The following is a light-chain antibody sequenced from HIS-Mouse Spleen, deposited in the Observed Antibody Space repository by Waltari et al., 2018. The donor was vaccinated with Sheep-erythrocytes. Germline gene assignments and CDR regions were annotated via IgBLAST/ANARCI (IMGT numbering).Light chain of an antibody. CDR2: DVS. CDR1: SSDVGGYNY. V-gene: IGLV2-11*01. J-gene: IGLJ3*02. Sequence: QSALTQPRSVSGSPGQSVTISCTGTSSDVGGYNYVSWYQQHPGKAPKLMIYDVSKRPSGVPDRFSGSKSGNKASLTISGLQAEDEADYYCCSYAGSSTPWVFGGGTKLTVL. CDR3: CSYAGSSTPWV.